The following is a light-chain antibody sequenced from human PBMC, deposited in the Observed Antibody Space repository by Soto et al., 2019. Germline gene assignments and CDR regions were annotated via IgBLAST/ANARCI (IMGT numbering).Light chain of an antibody. CDR1: QSVSSY. CDR2: DAS. CDR3: QQRVNLPLIT. V-gene: IGKV3-11*01. Sequence: EIVLTQSPATLSLSPGERATISCRASQSVSSYLAWNQQKPGQAPRVLIYDASNRATGSPARFSGSGAGTDFTLTSRSLGPEDFAVYFCQQRVNLPLITLGSGTRTEL. J-gene: IGKJ5*01.